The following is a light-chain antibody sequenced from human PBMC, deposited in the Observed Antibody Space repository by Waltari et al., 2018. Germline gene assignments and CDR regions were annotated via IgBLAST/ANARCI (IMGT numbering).Light chain of an antibody. CDR3: QQRYSWPRT. CDR1: QNINTD. Sequence: EVVLTQPTDTLSLSPGESATLPCRACQNINTDLGWYQQRPGQAPRLLIFDASNRAAGIPVRFSGRGSGTDFTLIISTLEPEDSAVYYCQQRYSWPRTFGQGTKVEIK. V-gene: IGKV3-11*01. CDR2: DAS. J-gene: IGKJ1*01.